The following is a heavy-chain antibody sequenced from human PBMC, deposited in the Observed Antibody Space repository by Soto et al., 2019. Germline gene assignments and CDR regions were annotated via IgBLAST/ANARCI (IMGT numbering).Heavy chain of an antibody. CDR3: ARAELWFGHYYYMDV. CDR1: GFTFSSYG. V-gene: IGHV3-33*01. D-gene: IGHD3-10*01. CDR2: IWYDGSNK. J-gene: IGHJ6*03. Sequence: PGGSLRLSCAASGFTFSSYGMHWVRQAPGKGLEWVAVIWYDGSNKYYADSVKGRFTISRDNSKNTLYLQMNSLRAEDTAVYYCARAELWFGHYYYMDVWGKGTTVTVSS.